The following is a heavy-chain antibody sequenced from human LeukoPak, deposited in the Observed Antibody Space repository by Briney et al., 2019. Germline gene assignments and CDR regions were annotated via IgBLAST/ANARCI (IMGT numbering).Heavy chain of an antibody. Sequence: GGSLRLSSAASGFTFSSYSMNWVRQAPGKGLEWVSYISSSSSTIYYADSVKGRFTISRDNAKNSLYLQMNSLRAEDTAVYYCARDGSSSRYSGVRAFDIWGQGTMVTVSS. CDR3: ARDGSSSRYSGVRAFDI. V-gene: IGHV3-48*04. D-gene: IGHD6-13*01. J-gene: IGHJ3*02. CDR2: ISSSSSTI. CDR1: GFTFSSYS.